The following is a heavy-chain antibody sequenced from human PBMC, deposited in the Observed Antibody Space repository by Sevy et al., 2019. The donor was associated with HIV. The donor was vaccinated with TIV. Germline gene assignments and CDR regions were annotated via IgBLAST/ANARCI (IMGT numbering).Heavy chain of an antibody. D-gene: IGHD6-13*01. CDR3: ARDPRTAAAGTRYFDY. V-gene: IGHV3-21*01. Sequence: GGSLRLSCAASGFTFSSYSMNWVRQAPGKGLEWVSSISSSSSYIYYADSVKGRFTISRDNAKNSLQLQMNSLRAKDTAVYYCARDPRTAAAGTRYFDYWGQGTLVTVSS. CDR1: GFTFSSYS. J-gene: IGHJ4*02. CDR2: ISSSSSYI.